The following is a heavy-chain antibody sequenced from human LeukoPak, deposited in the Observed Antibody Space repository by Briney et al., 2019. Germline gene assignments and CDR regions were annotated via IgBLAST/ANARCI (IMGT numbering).Heavy chain of an antibody. V-gene: IGHV3-33*06. Sequence: GGSLRLSCAAPGFIFSSYGMHWVRQAPGKGLEWVAVIWYDGSKKYYAVSVKGRFTISRDNSKNTLYLQMNSLRAEDTAVYYCAKEWYSGYASGDYYYYYMDVWGKGTTVTVSS. D-gene: IGHD5-12*01. CDR1: GFIFSSYG. CDR3: AKEWYSGYASGDYYYYYMDV. CDR2: IWYDGSKK. J-gene: IGHJ6*03.